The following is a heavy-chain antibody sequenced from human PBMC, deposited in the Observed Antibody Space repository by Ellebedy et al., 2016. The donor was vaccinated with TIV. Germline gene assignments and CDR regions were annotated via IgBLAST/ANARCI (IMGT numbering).Heavy chain of an antibody. J-gene: IGHJ4*02. CDR2: ISGSGGGT. Sequence: PGGSLRLSCGASGFTFDSHAMSWVRHAPGKGLEWVSTISGSGGGTYYADSVKGRFTISRGNSNNTLYLHMHSRRVEDTALYYCAKDAGFWAYWGQGTLVTVSS. V-gene: IGHV3-23*01. CDR3: AKDAGFWAY. D-gene: IGHD3-16*01. CDR1: GFTFDSHA.